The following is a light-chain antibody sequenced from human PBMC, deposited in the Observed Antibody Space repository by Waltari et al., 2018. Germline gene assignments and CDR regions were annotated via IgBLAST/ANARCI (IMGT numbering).Light chain of an antibody. V-gene: IGLV2-23*02. CDR3: CSYIGDSAWV. CDR1: SSDIGSYNL. CDR2: EVN. J-gene: IGLJ3*02. Sequence: QSALTQPASVSRSPGQSITISCTGTSSDIGSYNLVPWYQQDPGKAPKVIIYEVNKRPSGVSNRFSGSKSGNTASLTISGLQAEDEADYYCCSYIGDSAWVFGGGTKVTVL.